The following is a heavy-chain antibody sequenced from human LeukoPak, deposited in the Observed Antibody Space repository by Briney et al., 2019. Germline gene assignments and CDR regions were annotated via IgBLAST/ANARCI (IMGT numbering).Heavy chain of an antibody. D-gene: IGHD3-10*01. V-gene: IGHV4-30-4*01. CDR1: GGSISSSDYY. CDR3: ARDWGYGSGSLEVWY. J-gene: IGHJ4*02. CDR2: IYYSGST. Sequence: PSETLSLTCTVSGGSISSSDYYWSWIRQPPGKGLEWIGYIYYSGSTSYNPSLKSRVTISVDTSKNQFSLKLTSVTAADTAVYYCARDWGYGSGSLEVWYWGQGTLVTVSS.